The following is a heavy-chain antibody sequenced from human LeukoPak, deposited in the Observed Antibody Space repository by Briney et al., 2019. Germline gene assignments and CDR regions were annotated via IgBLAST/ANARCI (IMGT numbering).Heavy chain of an antibody. CDR3: ARVPRYYYGMDV. J-gene: IGHJ6*02. Sequence: SETLSLTCTVSVGSISSVVYYWGGSRNPPGKGWDWIGYIYYSGSTYYNPSLKSRVTISVDTSKNQFSLKLSSVTAADTAVYYCARVPRYYYGMDVWGQGTTVTVSS. CDR1: VGSISSVVYY. V-gene: IGHV4-30-4*01. CDR2: IYYSGST.